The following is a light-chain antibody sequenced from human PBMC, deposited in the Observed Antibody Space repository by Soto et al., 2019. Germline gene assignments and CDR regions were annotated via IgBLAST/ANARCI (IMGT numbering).Light chain of an antibody. Sequence: ERVMTPSPEPLSVSPGERATLSCRASQSVSSNLAWYQQKPGQAPSLLIYGASTRATGTPARFSGSGSGTEFTLTISSLQSEDFAVYYCPHDIRWPLTFGGGTKVDVK. CDR3: PHDIRWPLT. CDR1: QSVSSN. CDR2: GAS. V-gene: IGKV3-15*01. J-gene: IGKJ4*01.